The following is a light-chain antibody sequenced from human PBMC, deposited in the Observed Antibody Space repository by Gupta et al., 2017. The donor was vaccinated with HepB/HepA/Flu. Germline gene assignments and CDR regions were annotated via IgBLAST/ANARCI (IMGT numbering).Light chain of an antibody. J-gene: IGKJ5*01. CDR3: YQQYVRPPST. CDR2: DSS. Sequence: IVMTQSPATLSVSPGERATLSCRASQSVSSNLAWYQQKPGQAPRLLIYDSSTRATGIPARLIGSGCGTEFTLNISSRQSEDVSVECCYQQYVRPPSTFGQGTRVEIK. V-gene: IGKV3-15*01. CDR1: QSVSSN.